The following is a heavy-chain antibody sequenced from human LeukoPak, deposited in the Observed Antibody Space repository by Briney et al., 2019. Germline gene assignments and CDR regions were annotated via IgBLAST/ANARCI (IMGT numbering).Heavy chain of an antibody. CDR1: GFIFRNYW. CDR3: AVATRSFLPDYC. Sequence: GGSLRLSCAASGFIFRNYWMSWVRQAPGKGLEWVAIINQDGREKHYVDSVKGRFTISRDNAKDSLYLQMNSLRAEDTALYYCAVATRSFLPDYCWGQGTLVTVSS. CDR2: INQDGREK. J-gene: IGHJ4*02. D-gene: IGHD5-12*01. V-gene: IGHV3-7*01.